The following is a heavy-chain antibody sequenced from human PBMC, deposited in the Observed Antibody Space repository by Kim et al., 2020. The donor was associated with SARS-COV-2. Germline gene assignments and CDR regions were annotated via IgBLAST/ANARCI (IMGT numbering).Heavy chain of an antibody. CDR3: ARSVRGVIEGGMDV. V-gene: IGHV1-69*06. D-gene: IGHD3-10*01. J-gene: IGHJ6*02. CDR2: IIPIFGTA. Sequence: SVKVSCKASGGTFSSYAISWVRQAPGQGLEWMGGIIPIFGTANYAQKFQGRVTITADKSTSTAYMELSSLRSEDTAVYYCARSVRGVIEGGMDVWGQGTTVTVSS. CDR1: GGTFSSYA.